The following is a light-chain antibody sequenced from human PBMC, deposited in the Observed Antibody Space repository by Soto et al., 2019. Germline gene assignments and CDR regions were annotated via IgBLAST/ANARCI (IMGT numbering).Light chain of an antibody. V-gene: IGKV3-20*01. Sequence: EIVLTQSPGTLSLSPGERATLSCRASQSVSNNYLAWYQQKPGQAPRLLISGASSRATGIPDRFNGSASGTDFTLTISRLEPEDFAVYYCQQYGSSPLTFGGGTKVEIK. CDR2: GAS. CDR1: QSVSNNY. J-gene: IGKJ4*01. CDR3: QQYGSSPLT.